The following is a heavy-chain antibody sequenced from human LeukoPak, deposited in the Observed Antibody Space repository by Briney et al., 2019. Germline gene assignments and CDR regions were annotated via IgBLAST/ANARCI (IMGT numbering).Heavy chain of an antibody. J-gene: IGHJ4*02. V-gene: IGHV1-2*02. Sequence: SVKVSCKASGYTFTAYYMHWARQAPGQGLEWMGWINPDSGGTNYAQKFQGRVTMTRDTSISTAYMELNRLTADDTAVYHCARDRSPAPGRSYGRGHFDYWGQGTLVTVSS. CDR3: ARDRSPAPGRSYGRGHFDY. CDR2: INPDSGGT. D-gene: IGHD5-18*01. CDR1: GYTFTAYY.